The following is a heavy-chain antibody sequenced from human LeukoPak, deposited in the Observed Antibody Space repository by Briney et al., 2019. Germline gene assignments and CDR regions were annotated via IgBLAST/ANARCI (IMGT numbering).Heavy chain of an antibody. V-gene: IGHV1-2*02. J-gene: IGHJ5*02. Sequence: ASVKVSCKASGYTFTGYYMHWVRPAPGQGLEWMGWINPNSGGTNYAQKFQGRVTMTRDTSISTAYMELSRLRSDDTAVYYCARWYGRGVVNWFDPWGQGTLVTVSS. CDR3: ARWYGRGVVNWFDP. D-gene: IGHD3-10*02. CDR2: INPNSGGT. CDR1: GYTFTGYY.